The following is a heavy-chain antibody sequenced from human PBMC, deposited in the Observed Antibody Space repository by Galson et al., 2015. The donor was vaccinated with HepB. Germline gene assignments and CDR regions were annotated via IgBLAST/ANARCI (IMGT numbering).Heavy chain of an antibody. CDR2: IKSKTDGGTT. J-gene: IGHJ4*02. D-gene: IGHD5-18*01. V-gene: IGHV3-15*01. CDR3: TTAFAAMGAFDY. Sequence: SLRLSCAASGFTFSNAWMSWVRQAPGKGLEWVGRIKSKTDGGTTDYAAPVKGRFTISRDDSKNTLYLQVNSLKTEDTAVYYCTTAFAAMGAFDYWGQGTLVTVSS. CDR1: GFTFSNAW.